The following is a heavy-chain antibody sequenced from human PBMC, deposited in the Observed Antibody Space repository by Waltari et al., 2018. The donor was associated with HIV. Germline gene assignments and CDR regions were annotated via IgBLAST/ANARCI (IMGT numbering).Heavy chain of an antibody. V-gene: IGHV3-48*02. CDR2: ITSTSFTR. D-gene: IGHD3-22*01. CDR3: ARDRSSSGYYFDY. CDR1: GFAFSTYD. J-gene: IGHJ4*02. Sequence: EVQLVESGGGLVQPGGSLRLSCAASGFAFSTYDMNWVRQAPGPRLVWVSYITSTSFTRYYADSVKGRFTISRDNAKNSLYLQMNSLRDEDTAVYFCARDRSSSGYYFDYWGQGTLVTVSS.